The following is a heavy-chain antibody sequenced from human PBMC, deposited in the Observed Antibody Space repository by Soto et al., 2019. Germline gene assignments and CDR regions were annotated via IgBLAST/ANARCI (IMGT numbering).Heavy chain of an antibody. V-gene: IGHV4-61*01. D-gene: IGHD4-4*01. CDR2: IYYSGST. CDR1: GGSVSSGSYY. CDR3: ARGDDYSNHFDY. J-gene: IGHJ4*02. Sequence: SETLSLTCTVSGGSVSSGSYYWSWIRQPPGKGLEWIGYIYYSGSTNYNPSLKSRVTISVDTSKNQFSLKLSSVTAADTAVYYCARGDDYSNHFDYWGQGTLVTVSS.